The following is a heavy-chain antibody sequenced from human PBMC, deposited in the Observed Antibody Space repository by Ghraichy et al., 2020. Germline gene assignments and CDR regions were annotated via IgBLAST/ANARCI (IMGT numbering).Heavy chain of an antibody. V-gene: IGHV4-39*02. J-gene: IGHJ4*02. D-gene: IGHD3-10*01. Sequence: ESLNISCTVSGGSISSSSYYWGWFRQSPGKGLEWIGSIFYSGDTYYNPSLKSRVTISVDTSRNYFSLKLSPVNAADTALYYCARSRGTPGLGDYWGQGTLVTVSS. CDR3: ARSRGTPGLGDY. CDR1: GGSISSSSYY. CDR2: IFYSGDT.